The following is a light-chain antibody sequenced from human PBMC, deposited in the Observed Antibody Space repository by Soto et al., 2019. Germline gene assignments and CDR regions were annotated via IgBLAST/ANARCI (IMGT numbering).Light chain of an antibody. J-gene: IGKJ1*01. V-gene: IGKV3-20*01. CDR2: AAS. Sequence: EIVLTQSPGTLSLSPGERATLSCRASQSVSSDSLAWYQQRPGQAPRLLIYAASSRATGIPDRFSGSGSGTDFTLTISGLAPEDFALYFCQQYSDSLGTFGQGTKVDIK. CDR1: QSVSSDS. CDR3: QQYSDSLGT.